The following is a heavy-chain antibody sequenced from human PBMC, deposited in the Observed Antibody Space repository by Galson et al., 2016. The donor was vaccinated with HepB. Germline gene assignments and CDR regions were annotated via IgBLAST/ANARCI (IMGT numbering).Heavy chain of an antibody. CDR2: VYYSGNK. J-gene: IGHJ2*01. CDR3: ATTVTRTYWYFAL. V-gene: IGHV4-39*01. D-gene: IGHD4-17*01. Sequence: LSLTCTVSGGSISNNAYYWGWIRQPPGKGLEWIGSVYYSGNKYYDPSLKSRVTISVNTSKNQFSLQLSSVTAADTAVYYCATTVTRTYWYFALWGLGTLVTVSS. CDR1: GGSISNNAYY.